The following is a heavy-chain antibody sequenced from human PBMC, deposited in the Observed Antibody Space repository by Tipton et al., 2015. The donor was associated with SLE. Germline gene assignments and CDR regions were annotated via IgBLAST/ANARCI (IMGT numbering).Heavy chain of an antibody. D-gene: IGHD3-3*01. CDR1: GFTFDDYA. CDR2: ISWNSDKI. CDR3: AKGIRFLGWFRFDS. Sequence: SLRLSCAASGFTFDDYAMHWVRQAPGKGLEWVSGISWNSDKIAYADSVKGRFTISRDNAKNSLFLQMSSLRADDTAFYYCAKGIRFLGWFRFDSWGQGTLVTVSP. V-gene: IGHV3-9*01. J-gene: IGHJ4*02.